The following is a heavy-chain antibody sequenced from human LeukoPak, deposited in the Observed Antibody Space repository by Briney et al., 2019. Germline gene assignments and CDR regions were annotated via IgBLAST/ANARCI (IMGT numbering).Heavy chain of an antibody. Sequence: RASVKLSCTASGYTFTGYYMHWVRQAPGQGLEWMGSINTNSGGTNYAQKFQGRVTMTRDTSISTAYMELIRLRSADTAVYYCARVGRAFTARSSFFDYWGQGTLVTVSS. CDR1: GYTFTGYY. D-gene: IGHD6-6*01. V-gene: IGHV1-2*02. CDR2: INTNSGGT. CDR3: ARVGRAFTARSSFFDY. J-gene: IGHJ4*02.